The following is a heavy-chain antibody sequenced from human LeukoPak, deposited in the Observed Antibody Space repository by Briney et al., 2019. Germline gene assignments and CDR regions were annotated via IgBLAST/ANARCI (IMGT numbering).Heavy chain of an antibody. CDR1: GGSFSGYY. CDR2: TYHSGST. Sequence: SETLSLTCAVYGGSFSGYYWSWIRQSPGKGLEWIGETYHSGSTNYNSSLKSRVTISVDTSKNQFSLKLSSVTAADTAVYYCARGPRGYSYGHYYYYYMDVWGKGTTVTVSS. CDR3: ARGPRGYSYGHYYYYYMDV. D-gene: IGHD5-18*01. J-gene: IGHJ6*03. V-gene: IGHV4-34*01.